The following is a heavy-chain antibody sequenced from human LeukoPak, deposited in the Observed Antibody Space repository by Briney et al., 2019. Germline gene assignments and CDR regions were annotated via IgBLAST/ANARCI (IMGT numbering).Heavy chain of an antibody. D-gene: IGHD5-18*01. CDR3: AREGIKGYSHFDY. V-gene: IGHV1-69*13. Sequence: SVKVSCKASGGTFRSYGIYWVRQAPGQGLECMGGIIPDFGTTNYAQKFQGRVTITADDSTSTAYMELSSVGSEDTAGYFCAREGIKGYSHFDYWGQGPLVTVSS. CDR1: GGTFRSYG. CDR2: IIPDFGTT. J-gene: IGHJ4*02.